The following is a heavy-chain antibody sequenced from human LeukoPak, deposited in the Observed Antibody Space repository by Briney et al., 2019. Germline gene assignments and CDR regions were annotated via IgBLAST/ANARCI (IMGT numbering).Heavy chain of an antibody. CDR2: ISSSGSTI. CDR1: GFTFSDYY. CDR3: ARTGGSGYDFWSGYYYRWFDP. D-gene: IGHD3-3*01. V-gene: IGHV3-11*01. Sequence: PGGSLRLSCAASGFTFSDYYMSWIRQAPGKGLEWVSYISSSGSTIYYADSVKGRFTISRDNAKNSLYLQMNSLRAEDTAVYYCARTGGSGYDFWSGYYYRWFDPWGQGTLVTVSS. J-gene: IGHJ5*02.